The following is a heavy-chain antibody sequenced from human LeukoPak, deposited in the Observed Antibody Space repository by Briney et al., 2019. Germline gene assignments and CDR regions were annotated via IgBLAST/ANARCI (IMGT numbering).Heavy chain of an antibody. Sequence: GGSLRLSCAASGFAFSDYWMTWVRQAPGKGLEWVADINQNGGTTHYVDSVKGRFTISRDNAKNSLYLQMNSLRAEDTAVYYCARDIVVVPAAPYYLDYWGQGTLVTVSS. CDR1: GFAFSDYW. J-gene: IGHJ4*02. CDR2: INQNGGTT. D-gene: IGHD2-2*01. V-gene: IGHV3-7*01. CDR3: ARDIVVVPAAPYYLDY.